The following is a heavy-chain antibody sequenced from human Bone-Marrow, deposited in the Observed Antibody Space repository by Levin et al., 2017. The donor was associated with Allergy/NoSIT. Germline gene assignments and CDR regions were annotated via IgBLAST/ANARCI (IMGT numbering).Heavy chain of an antibody. Sequence: SCAASGFTFSSYWMSWVRQAPGKGLEWVANIKQDGSEKYYVDSVKGRFTISRDNAKNSLYLQMNSLRAEDTAVYYCAREYRYCSSTSCYTWGYYYGMDVWGQGTTVTVSS. CDR1: GFTFSSYW. CDR2: IKQDGSEK. CDR3: AREYRYCSSTSCYTWGYYYGMDV. J-gene: IGHJ6*02. V-gene: IGHV3-7*01. D-gene: IGHD2-2*02.